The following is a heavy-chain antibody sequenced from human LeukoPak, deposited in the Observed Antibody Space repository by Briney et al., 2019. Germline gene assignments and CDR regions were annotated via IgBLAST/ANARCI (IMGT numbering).Heavy chain of an antibody. CDR3: ARIAGRYSGYVDFDY. V-gene: IGHV1-2*02. CDR2: INPNSGGT. CDR1: GYTFTGYY. D-gene: IGHD5-12*01. Sequence: ASVKVSCKASGYTFTGYYMHWVRQAPGQGLEWMGWINPNSGGTNYAQKFQGRVTMTRDTSISTAYMELSRLRSDDTAVYYCARIAGRYSGYVDFDYWGQGTLVTVSS. J-gene: IGHJ4*02.